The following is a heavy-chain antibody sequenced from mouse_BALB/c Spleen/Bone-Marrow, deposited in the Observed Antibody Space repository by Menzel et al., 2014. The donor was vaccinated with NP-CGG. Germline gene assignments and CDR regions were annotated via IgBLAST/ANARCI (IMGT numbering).Heavy chain of an antibody. CDR1: GYTFTNYW. Sequence: QVQLKESGAALVRPGTSVKMSCKPAGYTFTNYWIGWVKQRPGHGLEWIGDIYPGGGYTNYNEKFKGKATLTADTSSSTAYMQLSSLTSEDSAIYYCARTRDGSSSYYAMDYWGQGTSVTVSS. CDR2: IYPGGGYT. CDR3: ARTRDGSSSYYAMDY. V-gene: IGHV1-63*02. J-gene: IGHJ4*01. D-gene: IGHD1-1*01.